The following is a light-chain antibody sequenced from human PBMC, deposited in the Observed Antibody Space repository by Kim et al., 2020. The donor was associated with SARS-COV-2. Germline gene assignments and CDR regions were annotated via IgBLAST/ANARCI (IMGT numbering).Light chain of an antibody. Sequence: LSPGERATLSGRASQSVSSSYLAWYQQKPGQAPRLLIYGASSRATGIPDRFSGSGSGTDFNLTNSRLEPEDFAVYYCQQYGSSLYTFGQGTKLEI. CDR1: QSVSSSY. CDR3: QQYGSSLYT. J-gene: IGKJ2*01. CDR2: GAS. V-gene: IGKV3-20*01.